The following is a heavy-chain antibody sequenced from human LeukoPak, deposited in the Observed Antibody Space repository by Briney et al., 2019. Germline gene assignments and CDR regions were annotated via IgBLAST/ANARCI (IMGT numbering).Heavy chain of an antibody. CDR2: INHSGST. D-gene: IGHD3-10*01. J-gene: IGHJ4*02. Sequence: SETLSLTCAVYGGSFRGYYWSWIRQPPGKGLEWSGEINHSGSTNYNPSLKSRVTISVDTSKNPFSLKLSSVTAADTALYYCARRGGFGESFDYWGQGTLVTVSS. CDR3: ARRGGFGESFDY. CDR1: GGSFRGYY. V-gene: IGHV4-34*01.